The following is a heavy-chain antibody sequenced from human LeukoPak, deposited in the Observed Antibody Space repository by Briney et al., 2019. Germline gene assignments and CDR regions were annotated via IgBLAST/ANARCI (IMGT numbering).Heavy chain of an antibody. V-gene: IGHV3-23*01. CDR1: GFTFSSYA. Sequence: GGSLRLSCAASGFTFSSYAMSWVRQAPGKGLEWVSTISGSGGSTNYADSVKGRFTISRDNSKNTLYLQLNSLRAEDTAVYYCAKRDKVSGSYYHSFDYWGQGTLVTASS. CDR2: ISGSGGST. D-gene: IGHD3-10*01. CDR3: AKRDKVSGSYYHSFDY. J-gene: IGHJ4*02.